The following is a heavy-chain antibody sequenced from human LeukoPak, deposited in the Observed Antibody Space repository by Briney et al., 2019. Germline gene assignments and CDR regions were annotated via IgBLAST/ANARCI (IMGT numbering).Heavy chain of an antibody. V-gene: IGHV3-30*03. CDR3: AREEAPRALDI. J-gene: IGHJ3*02. CDR1: GFTFSDYG. Sequence: GRSLRLSCAASGFTFSDYGMHWVRQAPGKGLEWVAVISYAGSNKYYVDSAKGRFTISRDNSKNTLYLQMNSLRGEDTAVYYCAREEAPRALDIWGQGTMVTVSP. CDR2: ISYAGSNK.